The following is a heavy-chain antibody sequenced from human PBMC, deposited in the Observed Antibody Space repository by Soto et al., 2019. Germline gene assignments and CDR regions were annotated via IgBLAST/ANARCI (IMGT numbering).Heavy chain of an antibody. D-gene: IGHD2-8*01. Sequence: ASVKVSCKASGGTFSSYAISWVRQAPGQGLEWMGGIIPIFGTANYAQKFQGRVTITADESTSTAYMELSSLRSEDTAVYYCARVGGIVLMAKAPGMDVWGQGTTVTVSS. J-gene: IGHJ6*02. CDR1: GGTFSSYA. CDR2: IIPIFGTA. V-gene: IGHV1-69*13. CDR3: ARVGGIVLMAKAPGMDV.